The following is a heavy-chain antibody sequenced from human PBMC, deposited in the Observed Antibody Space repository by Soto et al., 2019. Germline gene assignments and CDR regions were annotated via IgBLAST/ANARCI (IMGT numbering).Heavy chain of an antibody. D-gene: IGHD3-22*01. V-gene: IGHV1-69*13. Sequence: SVKVSCKASGGTFSSYAISWVRQAPGQGLEWMGGIIPIFGTANYAQKFQGRVTITADESTSTAYMELSSLRSGDTAVYYCARARGDSSGYALWYFDLWGRGTLVTVSS. CDR1: GGTFSSYA. CDR3: ARARGDSSGYALWYFDL. J-gene: IGHJ2*01. CDR2: IIPIFGTA.